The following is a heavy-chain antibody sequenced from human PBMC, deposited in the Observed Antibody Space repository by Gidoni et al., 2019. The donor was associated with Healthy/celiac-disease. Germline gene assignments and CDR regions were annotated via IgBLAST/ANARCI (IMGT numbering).Heavy chain of an antibody. D-gene: IGHD1-26*01. V-gene: IGHV3-30*02. Sequence: QVQLVESGGAVVQPGGSLRLSCAASAFSFRSYGVHWVRQAPGKGLEWVAVIRYDGSNKYYADSVKGRFTISRDNSKNTLYLQMNSLRAEDTAVYYCAKDSGVVHWVYSGSYYDYWGQGTLVTVSS. CDR1: AFSFRSYG. CDR3: AKDSGVVHWVYSGSYYDY. J-gene: IGHJ4*02. CDR2: IRYDGSNK.